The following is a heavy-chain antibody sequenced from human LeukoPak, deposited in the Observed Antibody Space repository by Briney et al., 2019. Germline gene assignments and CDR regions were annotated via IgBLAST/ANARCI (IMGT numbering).Heavy chain of an antibody. J-gene: IGHJ3*02. D-gene: IGHD1-26*01. V-gene: IGHV1-46*01. CDR2: INPSGGST. CDR1: GYTLTSYY. CDR3: ARVGSASIVGAPRAAFDI. Sequence: GASVKVSCKASGYTLTSYYMHWVRQAPGQGLEWMGIINPSGGSTSYAQKFQGRVTMTRDMSTSTVYMELSSLRSEDTAVYYCARVGSASIVGAPRAAFDIWGQGTMVTVSS.